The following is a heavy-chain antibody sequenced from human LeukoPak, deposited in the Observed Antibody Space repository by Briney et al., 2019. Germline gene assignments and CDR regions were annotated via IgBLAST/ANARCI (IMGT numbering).Heavy chain of an antibody. V-gene: IGHV3-23*01. J-gene: IGHJ4*02. D-gene: IGHD3-16*01. CDR2: FIGSGGST. CDR3: AKDRPLFVGGTFDY. CDR1: GFTFSSYA. Sequence: GGSLRLSCAAPGFTFSSYAMSWVPQAPGQGLEWVSTFIGSGGSTYYADSVKGRFTISRDNSKNTFYLEMNSLRAEDTAVYYCAKDRPLFVGGTFDYWGQGTLVTVSS.